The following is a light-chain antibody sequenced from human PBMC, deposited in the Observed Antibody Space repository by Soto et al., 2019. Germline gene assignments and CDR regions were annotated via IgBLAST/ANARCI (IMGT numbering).Light chain of an antibody. V-gene: IGKV3-20*01. CDR3: QKYGTSPPYT. CDR1: QSISKNY. Sequence: EIVLTQSPGTLSVSPGERATLSCRASQSISKNYLAWYQQRPGQAPRLLIYGASSRATGIPDRFSGSGSGTDFPLTISRLEPEDFAVYYCQKYGTSPPYTFGQGTKLEIK. J-gene: IGKJ2*01. CDR2: GAS.